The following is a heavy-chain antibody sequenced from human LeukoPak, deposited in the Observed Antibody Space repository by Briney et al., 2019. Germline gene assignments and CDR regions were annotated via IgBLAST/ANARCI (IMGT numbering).Heavy chain of an antibody. D-gene: IGHD5-24*01. Sequence: ASVKVSCTASGYTFTSYGISWVRQAPGQGLEWMGWISGYNGNTNYAQKLQGRVTMTTDTSTSTAYMELRSLRSGDTAIYYCARDAAAGRDGYNFDYWGQGTLVTVSS. CDR1: GYTFTSYG. CDR2: ISGYNGNT. V-gene: IGHV1-18*01. J-gene: IGHJ4*02. CDR3: ARDAAAGRDGYNFDY.